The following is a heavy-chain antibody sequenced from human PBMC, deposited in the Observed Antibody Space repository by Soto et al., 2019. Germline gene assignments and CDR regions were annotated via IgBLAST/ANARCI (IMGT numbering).Heavy chain of an antibody. CDR1: GFTFSSYA. J-gene: IGHJ6*02. Sequence: GSLRLSCAASGFTFSSYAMSWVRQAPGKGLEWVSAISGSGGSTYYADSVKGRFTISRDNSKNTLYLQMNSLRAEDTAVYYFSKDIVAVPAAMMGKRYGMDVWGQGTTVTVSS. CDR3: SKDIVAVPAAMMGKRYGMDV. D-gene: IGHD2-2*01. V-gene: IGHV3-23*01. CDR2: ISGSGGST.